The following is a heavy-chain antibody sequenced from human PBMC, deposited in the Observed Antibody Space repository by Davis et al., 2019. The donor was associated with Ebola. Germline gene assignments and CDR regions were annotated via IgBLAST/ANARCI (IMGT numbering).Heavy chain of an antibody. CDR1: GFTFSDYY. D-gene: IGHD3-10*01. Sequence: GESLKISCAASGFTFSDYYMSWVRQAPGKGLEWVSYISSSRSTIYYADSVKGRFNISRDNAKNSLYLQMNSLRDEDTAVYYCARDGTLWFGELSNLYYYYGMDVWGQGTTVTVSS. J-gene: IGHJ6*02. CDR2: ISSSRSTI. V-gene: IGHV3-11*04. CDR3: ARDGTLWFGELSNLYYYYGMDV.